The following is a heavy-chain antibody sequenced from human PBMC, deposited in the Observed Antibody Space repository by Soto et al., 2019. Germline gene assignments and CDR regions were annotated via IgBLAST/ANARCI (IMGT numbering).Heavy chain of an antibody. V-gene: IGHV4-31*03. CDR2: IYYSGST. J-gene: IGHJ5*02. CDR3: ARGAMVYAIRGWFDP. Sequence: SETLSLTCTVSGGSISSGGYYWSWIRQHPGKGLEWIGYIYYSGSTYYNPSLKSRVTISVDTSKNQFSLKLSSVTAADTAVYYCARGAMVYAIRGWFDPWGQGTLVTVSS. CDR1: GGSISSGGYY. D-gene: IGHD2-8*01.